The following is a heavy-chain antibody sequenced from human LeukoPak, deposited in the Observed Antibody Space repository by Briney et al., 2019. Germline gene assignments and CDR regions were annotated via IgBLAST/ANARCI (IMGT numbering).Heavy chain of an antibody. Sequence: GGSLRLSCAASGFTFSGYAMSWVRQAPGKGLEWVSAISGSGGSTYYADSVKGRFTISRDNSKNTLYLQMNSLRAEDTAVYYCAKDSDYDSSGYYYVGFDYWGQGTLVTVSS. D-gene: IGHD3-22*01. CDR2: ISGSGGST. J-gene: IGHJ4*02. V-gene: IGHV3-23*01. CDR1: GFTFSGYA. CDR3: AKDSDYDSSGYYYVGFDY.